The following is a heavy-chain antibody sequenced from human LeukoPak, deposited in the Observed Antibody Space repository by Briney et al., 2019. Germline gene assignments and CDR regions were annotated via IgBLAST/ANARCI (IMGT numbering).Heavy chain of an antibody. CDR2: IYYSGST. J-gene: IGHJ3*02. D-gene: IGHD1-26*01. V-gene: IGHV4-39*01. CDR1: GVSISSSYSY. CDR3: AGRGSYGWFVFDI. Sequence: SETLSLTCTVSGVSISSSYSYWGWIRQPPGKGLEWIGSIYYSGSTYYNPSLKSRVTISVDTSKNQFSLKLSSVTAADTAVYYCAGRGSYGWFVFDIWGQGTMVTVSS.